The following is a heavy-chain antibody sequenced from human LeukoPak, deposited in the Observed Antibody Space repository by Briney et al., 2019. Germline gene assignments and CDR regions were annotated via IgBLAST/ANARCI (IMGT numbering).Heavy chain of an antibody. CDR2: IYSGGST. CDR3: ARAYQLLDWFDP. V-gene: IGHV3-53*01. J-gene: IGHJ5*02. CDR1: GFTVSSNY. D-gene: IGHD2-2*01. Sequence: PGGSLRLSCAASGFTVSSNYMSWVRQAPGKGLEWVSVIYSGGSTYYADSVKGRFTISRDNSKNTLYLQMNSLRAEDTAVYYCARAYQLLDWFDPWGQGTLVTVSS.